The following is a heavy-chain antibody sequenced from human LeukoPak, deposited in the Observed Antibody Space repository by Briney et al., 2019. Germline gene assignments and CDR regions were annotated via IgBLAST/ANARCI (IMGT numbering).Heavy chain of an antibody. D-gene: IGHD2-21*02. J-gene: IGHJ3*02. CDR2: INHSGST. CDR3: ARGLVGVVVTASDAFDI. Sequence: SETLSLTCAVYGGSFSGYYWSWIRQPPGKGLEWIGEINHSGSTNYNPSLKSRVTISVDTSKNQFSLKLSSVTAADTAVYYCARGLVGVVVTASDAFDIWGQGTMVTVSS. V-gene: IGHV4-34*01. CDR1: GGSFSGYY.